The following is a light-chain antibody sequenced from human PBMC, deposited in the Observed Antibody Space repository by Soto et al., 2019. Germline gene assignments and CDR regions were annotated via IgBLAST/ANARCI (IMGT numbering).Light chain of an antibody. CDR3: QHYGTSSRT. J-gene: IGKJ1*01. V-gene: IGKV3-20*01. CDR2: GAS. CDR1: QSVSSNY. Sequence: EIVLTQSPGTLSLSPGERATLSCRASQSVSSNYLAWYQQKPGQAPRLLIYGASSRATGIPDRFSGSGSGTDVTLTISRLEPEDFAVYYCQHYGTSSRTFGQGTKVDIK.